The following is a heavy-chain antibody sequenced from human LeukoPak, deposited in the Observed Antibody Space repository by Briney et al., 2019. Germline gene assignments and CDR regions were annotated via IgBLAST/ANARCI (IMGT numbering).Heavy chain of an antibody. Sequence: GGSLRLSCAASGFTFSSYWMSWVRQAPGKGLEWVANIKQDGSEKYYVDSVKGRFTISRDNAKNSLYLQMNSLRAEDTAVYYCARAAAQPYYYYMDVWGKGTTVTVSS. CDR2: IKQDGSEK. CDR3: ARAAAQPYYYYMDV. D-gene: IGHD6-13*01. J-gene: IGHJ6*03. V-gene: IGHV3-7*01. CDR1: GFTFSSYW.